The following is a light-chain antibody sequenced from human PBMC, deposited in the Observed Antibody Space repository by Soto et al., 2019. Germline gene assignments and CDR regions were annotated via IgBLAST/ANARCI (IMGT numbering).Light chain of an antibody. CDR2: AAS. V-gene: IGKV1-27*01. CDR3: QKYNSAPLT. CDR1: QGISNS. J-gene: IGKJ4*01. Sequence: DIQMTQSPSSLSASVGDRVTITCRASQGISNSLAWYQQKPGRVPELLIYAASTLQSGVPSRFSGSGSWTDFNLTISSLQPEDVATYDCQKYNSAPLTFGGGTKVEIK.